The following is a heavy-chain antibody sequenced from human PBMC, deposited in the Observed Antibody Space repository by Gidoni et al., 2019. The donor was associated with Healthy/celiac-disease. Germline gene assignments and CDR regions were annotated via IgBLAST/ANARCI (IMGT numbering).Heavy chain of an antibody. Sequence: EVQLVESGGGLVKPGGSLRLSCAASGFTFSNAWMIWVRQAPGKGLEWVGRIKSKTDGGTTDYAAPVKGRFTISRDDSKNTLYLQMNSLKTEDTAVYYCTGYNYYDSSGYYVDAFDIWGQGTMVTVSS. D-gene: IGHD3-22*01. J-gene: IGHJ3*02. CDR1: GFTFSNAW. V-gene: IGHV3-15*01. CDR2: IKSKTDGGTT. CDR3: TGYNYYDSSGYYVDAFDI.